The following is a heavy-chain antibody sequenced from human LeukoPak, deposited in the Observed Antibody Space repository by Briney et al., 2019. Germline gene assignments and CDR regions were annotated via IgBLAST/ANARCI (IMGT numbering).Heavy chain of an antibody. CDR2: ISGSGGST. CDR3: AKAEGNFWSGYSFDY. D-gene: IGHD3-3*01. CDR1: GFTFSNYA. J-gene: IGHJ4*02. V-gene: IGHV3-23*01. Sequence: PGGSLRLSCAASGFTFSNYAMSWVRQAPGKGLEWVSSISGSGGSTYYADSVKGRFTISRDNSKNTLYLQMNSLRAEDTAVYYCAKAEGNFWSGYSFDYWGQGTLVTVSS.